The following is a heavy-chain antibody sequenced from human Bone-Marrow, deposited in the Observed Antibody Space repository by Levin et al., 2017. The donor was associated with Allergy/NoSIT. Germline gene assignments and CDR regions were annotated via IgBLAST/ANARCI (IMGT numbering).Heavy chain of an antibody. V-gene: IGHV5-51*01. CDR2: MYPDDGDI. Sequence: PGGSLRLSCKASGYIFTTYWMGWVRQMPGKGLEWIGIMYPDDGDIRYSPSFQGQVTISADKSITTTYLQWRSLKASDTAIYYCARQRSSHDAFDIWGHGTRVTVSS. CDR1: GYIFTTYW. D-gene: IGHD2-2*01. J-gene: IGHJ3*02. CDR3: ARQRSSHDAFDI.